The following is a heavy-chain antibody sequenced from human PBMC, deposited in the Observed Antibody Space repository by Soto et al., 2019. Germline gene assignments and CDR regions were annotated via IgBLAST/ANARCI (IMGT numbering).Heavy chain of an antibody. Sequence: PLEILSLTCTVSGGSISGYYWTWIRQPPGKGLEWIGFIYYRGNTNYNPSLKSRVTISMDTSKNHFALKLNSVTAADTAVYYCARTKTGYAFDIWGQGTMVTVSS. V-gene: IGHV4-59*08. CDR3: ARTKTGYAFDI. D-gene: IGHD2-8*01. J-gene: IGHJ3*02. CDR2: IYYRGNT. CDR1: GGSISGYY.